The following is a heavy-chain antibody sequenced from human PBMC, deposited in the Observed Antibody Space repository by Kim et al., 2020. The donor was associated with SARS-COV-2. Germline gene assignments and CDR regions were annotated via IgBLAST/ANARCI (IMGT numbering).Heavy chain of an antibody. D-gene: IGHD3-10*02. CDR3: ERLDPPITMFRGNWFDP. CDR1: GGSFSGYY. Sequence: SESLSLTCAVYGGSFSGYYRSWIRQPPGKGLEWFGEINHRGSTNYNQSLKTRVTISANSSKNPFSLKLRSVTAAETAGNYVERLDPPITMFRGNWFDPW. V-gene: IGHV4-34*01. J-gene: IGHJ5*02. CDR2: INHRGST.